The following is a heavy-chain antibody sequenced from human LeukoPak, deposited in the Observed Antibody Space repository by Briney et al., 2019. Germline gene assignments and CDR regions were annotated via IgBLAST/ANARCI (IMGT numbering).Heavy chain of an antibody. CDR1: GFTFSSYV. J-gene: IGHJ4*01. D-gene: IGHD1-26*01. CDR3: VKGSGTDYYGDFDY. CDR2: ISARGGST. Sequence: GGSLRLSCAASGFTFSSYVMTWGRQAPGKGLEWGSTISARGGSTYSADSVKGRFTISRDNSKNTLYLQMNSLRAEDTAVYFWVKGSGTDYYGDFDYWGHGTLVTVSS. V-gene: IGHV3-23*01.